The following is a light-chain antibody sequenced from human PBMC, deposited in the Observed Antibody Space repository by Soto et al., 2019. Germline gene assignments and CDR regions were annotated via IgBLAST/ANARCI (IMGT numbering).Light chain of an antibody. CDR3: QQYNKWPPLYT. CDR1: QNVNSD. V-gene: IGKV3-15*01. J-gene: IGKJ2*01. Sequence: EIVMTQSPVILSVSPGERATLSCRASQNVNSDLAWYQQKPGQAPRILIYGASTRATDIPASISGSGSGTDFTLTINGLQSEDFAVYYCQQYNKWPPLYTFGQGTKLEIK. CDR2: GAS.